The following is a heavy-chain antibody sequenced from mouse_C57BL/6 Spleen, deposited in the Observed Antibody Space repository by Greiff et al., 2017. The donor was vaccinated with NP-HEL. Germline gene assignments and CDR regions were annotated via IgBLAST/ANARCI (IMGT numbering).Heavy chain of an antibody. D-gene: IGHD2-4*01. Sequence: QVQLQQSGAELVKPGASVKLSCKASGYTFTEYTIHWVKQRSGQGLEWIGWFYPGSGSIKYNEKFKDKATLTADKSSSTVYMELSRLTSEDSAVYVCARHEDGGLRRGAWFAYWGQGTLVTVSA. J-gene: IGHJ3*01. CDR2: FYPGSGSI. CDR3: ARHEDGGLRRGAWFAY. CDR1: GYTFTEYT. V-gene: IGHV1-62-2*01.